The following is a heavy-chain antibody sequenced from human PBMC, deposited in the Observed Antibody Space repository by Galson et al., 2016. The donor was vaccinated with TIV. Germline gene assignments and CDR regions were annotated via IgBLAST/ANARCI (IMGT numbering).Heavy chain of an antibody. CDR3: ARAPSGFQEVIHYFDY. CDR1: GYTFINYG. V-gene: IGHV1-18*01. CDR2: ISAYNGNT. Sequence: SVKVSCKASGYTFINYGVGWVRQAPGQGLEWMGWISAYNGNTRYAQKLQARVTMTTDTSTNTACMELRSLRSDDTAVYYCARAPSGFQEVIHYFDYWGQGTLVTVSS. D-gene: IGHD3-10*01. J-gene: IGHJ4*02.